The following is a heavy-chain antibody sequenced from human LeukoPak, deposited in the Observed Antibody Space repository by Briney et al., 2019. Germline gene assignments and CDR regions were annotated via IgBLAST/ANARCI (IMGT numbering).Heavy chain of an antibody. Sequence: GASVKVSCKASGGTFSSYAISWVRQAPGQGLEWMGGIIPIFGTANYAQKFQGRVTITTDESTSTAYMELSSLRSEDTAVYYCARHATLTDSSGYLESYFDYWGQGTLVTVSS. CDR1: GGTFSSYA. D-gene: IGHD3-22*01. CDR2: IIPIFGTA. J-gene: IGHJ4*02. V-gene: IGHV1-69*05. CDR3: ARHATLTDSSGYLESYFDY.